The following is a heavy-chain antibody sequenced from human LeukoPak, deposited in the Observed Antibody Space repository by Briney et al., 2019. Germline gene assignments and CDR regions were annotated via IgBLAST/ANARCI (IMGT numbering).Heavy chain of an antibody. J-gene: IGHJ3*02. CDR2: VHYSGST. D-gene: IGHD4-17*01. Sequence: PSETLSLTCTVSGGSISGFYWSWIRQPPGKGLEWIGYVHYSGSTTYNPSLKSRVTISLDTSENQFSLNLNSVTAADTAVYYCARDLVTVTKGFDIWGQGTMVSVSS. CDR3: ARDLVTVTKGFDI. CDR1: GGSISGFY. V-gene: IGHV4-59*01.